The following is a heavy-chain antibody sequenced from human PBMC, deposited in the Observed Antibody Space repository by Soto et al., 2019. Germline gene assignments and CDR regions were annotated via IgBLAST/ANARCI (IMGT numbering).Heavy chain of an antibody. CDR2: ISTGSSTI. J-gene: IGHJ4*02. Sequence: EVQLVESGGGLVQPGGSLRLSCAASGFTFSSYSMSWVRQAPGKGLEYISYISTGSSTIYYAGSVKGRFTISRDNAKNSLYLQMSSLRAEDTAVYYCAMSYGAGSHYDYWGQGTLVTVSS. D-gene: IGHD3-10*01. CDR3: AMSYGAGSHYDY. V-gene: IGHV3-48*01. CDR1: GFTFSSYS.